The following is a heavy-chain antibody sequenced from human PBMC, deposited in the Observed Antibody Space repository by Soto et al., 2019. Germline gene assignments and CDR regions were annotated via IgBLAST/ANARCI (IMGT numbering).Heavy chain of an antibody. CDR1: GGSISSYY. CDR3: ARGEGMEVVAATVDWFDP. J-gene: IGHJ5*02. CDR2: IYYSGST. D-gene: IGHD2-15*01. Sequence: SETLSLTCTVSGGSISSYYWSWIRQPPGKGLEWIGDIYYSGSTNYNPSLKSRVTISVDTSKNQFSLKLSSVTAADTAVYYCARGEGMEVVAATVDWFDPWGQGTLVTVS. V-gene: IGHV4-59*01.